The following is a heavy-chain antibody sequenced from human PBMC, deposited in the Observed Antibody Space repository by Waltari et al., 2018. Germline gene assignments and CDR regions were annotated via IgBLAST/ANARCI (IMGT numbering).Heavy chain of an antibody. V-gene: IGHV3-21*01. CDR2: ISSNSDYL. CDR1: GFAFRTYT. D-gene: IGHD4-17*01. Sequence: EVQLVESGGGQVKPGESLRLSCAASGFAFRTYTMNWVRQAPGKGLEWVPSISSNSDYLYYAPSLRGRFTISRDNARNSLHLQINALGVEDTGVYYCTREATVTDAGNWGQGTQVTVSP. J-gene: IGHJ4*02. CDR3: TREATVTDAGN.